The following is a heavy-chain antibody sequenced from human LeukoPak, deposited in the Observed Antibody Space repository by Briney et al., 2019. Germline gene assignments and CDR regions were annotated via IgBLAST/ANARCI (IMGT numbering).Heavy chain of an antibody. J-gene: IGHJ4*02. CDR3: ARDSYYGSGSYYRYTFDY. V-gene: IGHV3-53*01. CDR1: GFTVNRNC. Sequence: GGSLRLSCAASGFTVNRNCMGWVRQAPGKGLEWVLLIYGGGGTYYANSVKGRFTIPRDYSKNTLYLQMNSLRVEDTAVYYCARDSYYGSGSYYRYTFDYWGQGTLVTVSS. D-gene: IGHD3-10*01. CDR2: IYGGGGT.